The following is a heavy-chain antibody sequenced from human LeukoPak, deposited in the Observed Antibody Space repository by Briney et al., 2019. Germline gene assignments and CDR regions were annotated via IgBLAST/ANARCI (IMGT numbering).Heavy chain of an antibody. Sequence: PGGSLRLSCAASGFTFSSSWMNWVRQAPGKGLEWVAKIKQDGSETYYVDSVKGRFTISRDNAENSLYLQMNSLRAEDTAVYYCARDPSSWIIWGQGTLVTVSS. D-gene: IGHD6-13*01. CDR2: IKQDGSET. J-gene: IGHJ4*02. CDR1: GFTFSSSW. V-gene: IGHV3-7*01. CDR3: ARDPSSWII.